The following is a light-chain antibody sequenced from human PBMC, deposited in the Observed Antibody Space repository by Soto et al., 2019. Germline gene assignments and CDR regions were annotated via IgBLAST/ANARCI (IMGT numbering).Light chain of an antibody. CDR1: SSDVDDYNY. CDR2: DVT. Sequence: QSALTQPRSVSGSPGQSVTISCTGTSSDVDDYNYVSWYQQHPDTAPKLMIYDVTKRPSGVPDRFSGSKSGNTAPLTISGLQAEDEADYYCCSYAGGYVFEVIFGGGTKLTVL. V-gene: IGLV2-11*01. CDR3: CSYAGGYVFEVI. J-gene: IGLJ2*01.